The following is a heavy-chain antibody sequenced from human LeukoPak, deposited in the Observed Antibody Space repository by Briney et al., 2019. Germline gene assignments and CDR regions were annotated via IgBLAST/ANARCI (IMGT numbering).Heavy chain of an antibody. Sequence: TGGSLRLSCAASGFTFSTYWMTWVRQAPGKGLEWVANIKQDGSEKYYVDSVKGRFTISRDNAENSLYLQMNSLRAEDTAVYYCARNPELGSDSTGYRAFDIWGQGITVTVSS. D-gene: IGHD3-22*01. V-gene: IGHV3-7*01. CDR3: ARNPELGSDSTGYRAFDI. CDR1: GFTFSTYW. J-gene: IGHJ3*02. CDR2: IKQDGSEK.